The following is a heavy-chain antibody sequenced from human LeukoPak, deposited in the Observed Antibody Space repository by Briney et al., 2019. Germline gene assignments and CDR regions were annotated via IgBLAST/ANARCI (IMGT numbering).Heavy chain of an antibody. J-gene: IGHJ4*02. CDR1: GGSSSGYY. V-gene: IGHV4-34*01. CDR3: ARGLDYGDPRDLDY. CDR2: INHSGST. Sequence: SETLSLTCAVYGGSSSGYYWSWIRQPPGKGLEWIGEINHSGSTNYNPSLKSGVTISVDTSKNQFSLKLSSVTAADTAVYYCARGLDYGDPRDLDYWGQGTVVTVSS. D-gene: IGHD4-17*01.